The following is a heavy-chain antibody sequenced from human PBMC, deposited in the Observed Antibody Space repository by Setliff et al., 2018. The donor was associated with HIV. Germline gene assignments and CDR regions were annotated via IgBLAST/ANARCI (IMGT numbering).Heavy chain of an antibody. V-gene: IGHV4-39*01. J-gene: IGHJ6*03. CDR1: GGSISSSSYY. Sequence: LSLTCTVSGGSISSSSYYWGWIRQPPGKGLEWIGSFFYSGSTYYNPSLKSRVTISVDTSKNQFSLKLSSVTAADTAVYYCARLGGGSYYFANYYYYMDVWGKGTTVTVSS. CDR2: FFYSGST. D-gene: IGHD1-26*01. CDR3: ARLGGGSYYFANYYYYMDV.